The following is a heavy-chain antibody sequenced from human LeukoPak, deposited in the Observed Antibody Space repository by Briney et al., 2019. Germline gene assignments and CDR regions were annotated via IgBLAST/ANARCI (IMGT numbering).Heavy chain of an antibody. CDR1: GGSISSNY. V-gene: IGHV4-39*07. CDR2: IYYSGST. Sequence: SETLSLTCTVSGGSISSNYWGWIRQPPGKGLEWIGSIYYSGSTYYNPSLKSRVTISVDTSKNQFSLKLSSVTAADTAVYYCARYGSGSRFDYWGQGTLVTVSS. J-gene: IGHJ4*02. CDR3: ARYGSGSRFDY. D-gene: IGHD3-10*01.